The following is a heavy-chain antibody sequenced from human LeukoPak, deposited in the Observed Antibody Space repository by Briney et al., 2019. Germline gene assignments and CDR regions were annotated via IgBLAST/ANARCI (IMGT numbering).Heavy chain of an antibody. J-gene: IGHJ4*02. V-gene: IGHV1-69*01. CDR3: ARETVVVPAAPWGYFDY. D-gene: IGHD2-2*01. Sequence: SVKVSCKASGGTFSSYAISWVRQAPGQGLEWMARIIPIFGTANYAQKFQGRVTITADESTSTAYMELSSLRSEDTAVYYCARETVVVPAAPWGYFDYWGQGTLVTVSS. CDR2: IIPIFGTA. CDR1: GGTFSSYA.